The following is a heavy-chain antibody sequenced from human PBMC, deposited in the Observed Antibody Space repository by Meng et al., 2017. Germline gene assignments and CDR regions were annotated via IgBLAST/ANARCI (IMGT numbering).Heavy chain of an antibody. Sequence: GESLKISCAASGFTFSSYDMHWVRQATGKGLEWVSAIGTAGDTYYPGSVKGRFTISRDNAKNSLYLQMNSLRAGDTAVYYCARGGYSYGLDAFDIWGQGTMVTVS. CDR2: IGTAGDT. D-gene: IGHD5-18*01. J-gene: IGHJ3*02. V-gene: IGHV3-13*01. CDR1: GFTFSSYD. CDR3: ARGGYSYGLDAFDI.